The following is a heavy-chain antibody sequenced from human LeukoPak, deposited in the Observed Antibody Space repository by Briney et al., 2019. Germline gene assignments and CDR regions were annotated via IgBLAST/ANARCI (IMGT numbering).Heavy chain of an antibody. V-gene: IGHV4-31*03. D-gene: IGHD2-8*01. CDR3: ARGTEDIVLMVYAIGYYFDY. Sequence: KPSQTLSLTCTVSGGSISSGGYYWSWIRQHPGKCLEWIGYIYYSGSTYYNPSLKSRVTISVDTSKNQFSLKLSSVTAADTAVYYCARGTEDIVLMVYAIGYYFDYWGQGTLVTVSS. CDR2: IYYSGST. CDR1: GGSISSGGYY. J-gene: IGHJ4*02.